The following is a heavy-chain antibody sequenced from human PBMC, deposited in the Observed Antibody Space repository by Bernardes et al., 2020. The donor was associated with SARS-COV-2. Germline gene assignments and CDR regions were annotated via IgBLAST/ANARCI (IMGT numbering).Heavy chain of an antibody. Sequence: SETLSLTCTVSGGSIRNYYWAWIRQPPGNGLEWIGYIHHSGSTHYHPSLKSRVTISVDTSKNQFSLKLSSVTAADTALYSCARMRDDYNVLEYWGQGTLVTVSA. D-gene: IGHD4-4*01. V-gene: IGHV4-59*01. CDR3: ARMRDDYNVLEY. J-gene: IGHJ4*02. CDR1: GGSIRNYY. CDR2: IHHSGST.